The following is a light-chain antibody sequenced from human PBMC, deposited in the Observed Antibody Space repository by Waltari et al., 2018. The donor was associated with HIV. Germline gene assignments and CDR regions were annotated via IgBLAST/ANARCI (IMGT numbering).Light chain of an antibody. Sequence: QSALTQPASVSGSPGQSITISCTGSSSDIGYYKYVSWYQQHPGKVPKLMIFDVTNRPSGVSDRFSGSKSGNMASLTISGLQAEDEADYYCSSYTRSSTWVFGGGTKLTVL. J-gene: IGLJ3*02. CDR1: SSDIGYYKY. V-gene: IGLV2-14*03. CDR2: DVT. CDR3: SSYTRSSTWV.